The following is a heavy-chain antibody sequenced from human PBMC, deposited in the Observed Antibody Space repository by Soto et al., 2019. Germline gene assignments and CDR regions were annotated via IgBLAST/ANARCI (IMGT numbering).Heavy chain of an antibody. V-gene: IGHV3-74*01. CDR2: INTDGSTT. CDR3: ARGIYLKFGLDR. Sequence: EVQLVESGGGLVQPGGSLRLSCAAPDFTFNNYWMHWVRQVPGKGLEWVSRINTDGSTTNYADSVMGPFPIPRDNADNTVYLQMNRLRAEDTAGYYCARGIYLKFGLDRWGQGATVTVSS. D-gene: IGHD3-16*02. J-gene: IGHJ6*02. CDR1: DFTFNNYW.